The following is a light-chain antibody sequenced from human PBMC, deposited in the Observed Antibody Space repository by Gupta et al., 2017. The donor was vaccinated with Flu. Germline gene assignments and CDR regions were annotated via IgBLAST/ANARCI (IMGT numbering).Light chain of an antibody. Sequence: SYELTQPLSVSVALGQTATITCGGNNIGSKNVYWYQQKPGQAPVLVIYRDKNRAAETPERFSGSTSGNTATLTISRAQAGDEDDYYCQVWDSNTHIFATGTKVTVL. J-gene: IGLJ1*01. V-gene: IGLV3-9*01. CDR3: QVWDSNTHI. CDR2: RDK. CDR1: NIGSKN.